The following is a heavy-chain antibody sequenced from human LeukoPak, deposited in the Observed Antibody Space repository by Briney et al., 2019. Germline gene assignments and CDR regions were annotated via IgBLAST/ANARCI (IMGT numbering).Heavy chain of an antibody. CDR2: ISGSGGST. J-gene: IGHJ4*02. CDR1: GFTFSSYA. Sequence: GGSLRLSCAASGFTFSSYAMSWVRQAPGKGLEWVSVISGSGGSTHYADSVKGRFTISRDNSKKGRFSISRDNAKNSLYLQMNSLRAEDTAVYHCARGVPYASWSGPHYSDYWGQGTLVTVSS. V-gene: IGHV3-23*01. D-gene: IGHD3-3*01. CDR3: ARGVPYASWSGPHYSDY.